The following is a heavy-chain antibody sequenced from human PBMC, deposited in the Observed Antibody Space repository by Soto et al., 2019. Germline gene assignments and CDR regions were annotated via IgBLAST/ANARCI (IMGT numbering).Heavy chain of an antibody. J-gene: IGHJ4*02. CDR3: ERHYDSSGYYY. D-gene: IGHD3-22*01. Sequence: SETLSLTCTVSGDSISSSSYYWGWIRQPPGKGLEWIGSIYYSGSTFYNLSLESRITMSVDTSKNQFSLKLSSVTAADTAVYYCERHYDSSGYYYWGQGTLVTVSS. CDR1: GDSISSSSYY. CDR2: IYYSGST. V-gene: IGHV4-39*01.